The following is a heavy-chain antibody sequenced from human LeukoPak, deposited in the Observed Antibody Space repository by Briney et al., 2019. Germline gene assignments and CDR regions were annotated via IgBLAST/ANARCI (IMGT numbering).Heavy chain of an antibody. CDR3: VRDYRGGWNDY. Sequence: PGGSLRLSCAASGFTFSSYSMNWVRQAPGKGLEWVSYISSSISTIYYADSVKGRFTISRDNAKNSLFLQMNNLRVDDTAVYYCVRDYRGGWNDYWGQGTLVTVSS. J-gene: IGHJ4*02. D-gene: IGHD1-26*01. CDR2: ISSSISTI. V-gene: IGHV3-48*01. CDR1: GFTFSSYS.